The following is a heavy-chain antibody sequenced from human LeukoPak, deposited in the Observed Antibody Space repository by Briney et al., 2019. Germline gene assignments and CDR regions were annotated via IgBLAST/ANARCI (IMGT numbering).Heavy chain of an antibody. CDR2: IYYSGSA. Sequence: PSETLSLTCTVSGGSISSGGYFWSWIRQHPGKGLEWIGYIYYSGSAYYNPSLKSRVTISVDTSENQFSLKLSSVTAADTAVYYCARVNYGSATKEDYWGQGTLVTVSS. J-gene: IGHJ4*02. CDR1: GGSISSGGYF. D-gene: IGHD3-10*01. V-gene: IGHV4-31*03. CDR3: ARVNYGSATKEDY.